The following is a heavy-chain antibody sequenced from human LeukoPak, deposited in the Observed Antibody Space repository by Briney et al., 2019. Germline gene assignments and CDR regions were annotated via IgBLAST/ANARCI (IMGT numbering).Heavy chain of an antibody. CDR3: ASPLQGVYGFDYYYYYMDV. Sequence: SVKVSCKASGGTFSSYAISWVRQAPGQGLEWMGGIIPSFGTANYAQKFQGRVTITADESTSTAYMELSSLRSEDTAVYYCASPLQGVYGFDYYYYYMDVWGKGTTVTVSS. V-gene: IGHV1-69*13. D-gene: IGHD3-10*01. J-gene: IGHJ6*03. CDR1: GGTFSSYA. CDR2: IIPSFGTA.